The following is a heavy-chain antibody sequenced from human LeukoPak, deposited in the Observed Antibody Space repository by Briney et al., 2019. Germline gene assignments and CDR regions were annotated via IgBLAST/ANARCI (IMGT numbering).Heavy chain of an antibody. J-gene: IGHJ3*02. CDR2: IYYSGST. Sequence: SETLSLTCTVSGGSISSSSYYWGWIRQPPGKGLEWIGSIYYSGSTYYNPSLKSRVTISVDTSKNQFSLKLSSVTAADTAVYYCARDARTQYSADAFDIWGQGAMVTVSS. CDR1: GGSISSSSYY. D-gene: IGHD1-14*01. V-gene: IGHV4-39*07. CDR3: ARDARTQYSADAFDI.